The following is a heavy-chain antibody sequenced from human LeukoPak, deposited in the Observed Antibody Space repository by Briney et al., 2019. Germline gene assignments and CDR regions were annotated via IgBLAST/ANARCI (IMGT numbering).Heavy chain of an antibody. D-gene: IGHD5-24*01. CDR1: GFTFSRYA. J-gene: IGHJ4*02. CDR3: AKKSRDGYNPFDY. Sequence: PGGSLRLSWAVSGFTFSRYAMSWVRQAPGKGLEWVCGISSSGESPYYADSVKGRFTISRDNSKNTLHLEINSLRAEDTAVYYCAKKSRDGYNPFDYLGQGTLVTVSS. CDR2: ISSSGESP. V-gene: IGHV3-23*01.